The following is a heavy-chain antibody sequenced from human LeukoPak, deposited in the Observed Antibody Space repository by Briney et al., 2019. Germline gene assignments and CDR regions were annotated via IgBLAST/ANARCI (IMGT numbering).Heavy chain of an antibody. Sequence: RGSLRLSCAASGFTFSSYAMSWVRQAPGKGLEWVSAISGSGGGTYYADSVKGRFTISRDNSKNTLYLQMNSLRAEDTAVYYCAKHLAAMDGGYYYYYGMDVWGKGTTVTVSS. D-gene: IGHD2-2*01. CDR3: AKHLAAMDGGYYYYYGMDV. CDR2: ISGSGGGT. J-gene: IGHJ6*04. CDR1: GFTFSSYA. V-gene: IGHV3-23*01.